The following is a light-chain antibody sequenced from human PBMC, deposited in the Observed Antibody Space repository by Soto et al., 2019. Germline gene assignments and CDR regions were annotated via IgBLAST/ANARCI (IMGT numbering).Light chain of an antibody. CDR2: GAS. J-gene: IGKJ1*01. Sequence: EMVMTQSPATLSVSPGERATLSXXASQSVSSNLAWYQQKPGQAPRLLIYGASTRATGIPARFSGSGSGTEFTLTISSLQSEDFAVYYCQQYNNWPRTFGQGTKVDIK. CDR1: QSVSSN. V-gene: IGKV3-15*01. CDR3: QQYNNWPRT.